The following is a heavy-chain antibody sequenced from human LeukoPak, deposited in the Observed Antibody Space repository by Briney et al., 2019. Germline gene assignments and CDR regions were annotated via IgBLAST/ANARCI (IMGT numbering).Heavy chain of an antibody. V-gene: IGHV1-3*01. CDR2: INAGNGDT. CDR1: GYTFTSYA. J-gene: IGHJ4*02. Sequence: GASVKVSCKASGYTFTSYALHWVRQAPGQRLEWMGWINAGNGDTKYSQKFQDRVTITRDTSASTAHMELSSLRSEDTAVYYCAREQRGQQLYYFDYWGQGTLVTVSS. CDR3: AREQRGQQLYYFDY. D-gene: IGHD6-13*01.